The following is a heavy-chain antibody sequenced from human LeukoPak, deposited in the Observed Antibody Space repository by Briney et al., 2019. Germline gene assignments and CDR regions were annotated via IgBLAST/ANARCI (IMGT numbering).Heavy chain of an antibody. J-gene: IGHJ2*01. D-gene: IGHD1-26*01. Sequence: SETLSLTCTVSGGSISSYYWSWIRQPSGKGLEWIGYIYYSGSTNYNPSLKSRVTISVDTSKNQFSLKLSSVTAADTAVYYCARDIGWYFDLWGRGTLVTVSS. CDR1: GGSISSYY. V-gene: IGHV4-59*01. CDR3: ARDIGWYFDL. CDR2: IYYSGST.